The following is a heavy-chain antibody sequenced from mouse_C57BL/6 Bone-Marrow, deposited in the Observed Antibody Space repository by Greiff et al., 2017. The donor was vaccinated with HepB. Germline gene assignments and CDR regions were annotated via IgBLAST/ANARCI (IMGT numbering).Heavy chain of an antibody. V-gene: IGHV1-69*01. CDR3: ARGAYYYGSSQFAY. CDR1: GYTFTSYW. CDR2: IDPSDSYT. D-gene: IGHD1-1*01. J-gene: IGHJ3*01. Sequence: VQLQESGAELVMPGASVKLSCKASGYTFTSYWMHWVKQRPGQGLEWIGEIDPSDSYTNYNQKFKGKSTLTVDKSSSTAYMQLSSLTSEDSAVYYCARGAYYYGSSQFAYWGQGTLVTVSA.